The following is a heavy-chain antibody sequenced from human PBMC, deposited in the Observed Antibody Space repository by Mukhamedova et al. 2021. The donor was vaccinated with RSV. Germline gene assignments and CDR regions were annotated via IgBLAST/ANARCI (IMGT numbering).Heavy chain of an antibody. CDR2: LYHSGSG. V-gene: IGHV4-38-2*02. Sequence: TVSGYSINNGYYWSWIRQSPGKGLEWIGSLYHSGSGFYNPALRSRGIISVDTSKNQFSLQLTSLTAADTAVYFCASLVVGGLNFDY. CDR3: ASLVVGGLNFDY. CDR1: GYSINNGYY. D-gene: IGHD1-26*01. J-gene: IGHJ4*01.